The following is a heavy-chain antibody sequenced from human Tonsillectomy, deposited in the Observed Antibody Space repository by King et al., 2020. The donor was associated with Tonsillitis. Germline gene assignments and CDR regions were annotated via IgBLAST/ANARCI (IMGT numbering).Heavy chain of an antibody. Sequence: VQLVESGGGXVXXGRSLXXXCTXSGFTFGDYAMSWVXQAPGKGLEWVGFIRSKAYGGTTEYAASVKGRFTISRDDSKSIAYLQMNSLKTEDTAVYYCTRDPLGHLIDYWGQGTLVTVSS. CDR3: TRDPLGHLIDY. V-gene: IGHV3-49*04. J-gene: IGHJ4*02. CDR1: GFTFGDYA. CDR2: IRSKAYGGTT.